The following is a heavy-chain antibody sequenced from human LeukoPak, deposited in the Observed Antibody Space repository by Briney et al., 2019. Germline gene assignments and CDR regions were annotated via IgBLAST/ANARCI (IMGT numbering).Heavy chain of an antibody. CDR3: ARIIHVDYTPLYYFDH. D-gene: IGHD3-16*01. Sequence: PGGSLRLSCAASGFTFSAYWMGWARLTPGKGLEWVANIKRDGDEKYSVDSVKGRFTIFRDNAKNSLYLQMNSLKAEDTAVYYCARIIHVDYTPLYYFDHWGQGTLVTVSS. CDR2: IKRDGDEK. J-gene: IGHJ4*02. CDR1: GFTFSAYW. V-gene: IGHV3-7*01.